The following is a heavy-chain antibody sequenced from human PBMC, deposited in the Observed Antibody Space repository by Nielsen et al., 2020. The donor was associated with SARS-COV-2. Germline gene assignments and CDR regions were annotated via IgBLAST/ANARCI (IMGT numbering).Heavy chain of an antibody. CDR3: AKGQEKGYSYGYSFDY. V-gene: IGHV3-23*01. CDR2: ISGSGGST. CDR1: GFTFSSYA. D-gene: IGHD5-18*01. Sequence: GESLKISCAASGFTFSSYAMSWVRQAPGKGLEWVSAISGSGGSTYYADSVKGRFTISRDNSKNTLYLQMNSLRAEDTAVYYCAKGQEKGYSYGYSFDYWGQGTLVTVSS. J-gene: IGHJ4*02.